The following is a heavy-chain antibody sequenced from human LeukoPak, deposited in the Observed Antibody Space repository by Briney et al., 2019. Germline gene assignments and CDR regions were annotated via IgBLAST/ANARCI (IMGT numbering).Heavy chain of an antibody. V-gene: IGHV4-38-2*02. D-gene: IGHD3-22*01. CDR1: DYSITSHYY. J-gene: IGHJ4*02. CDR2: IYYSGGT. CDR3: ARAGDSSGYYPTYFDY. Sequence: SETLSLTCTVSDYSITSHYYWGWIRQPPGKGLEWIGSIYYSGGTYYNPSLKSRVTISVDTSKNQFSPKLSSVTAADTAVYYCARAGDSSGYYPTYFDYWGQGTLVTVSS.